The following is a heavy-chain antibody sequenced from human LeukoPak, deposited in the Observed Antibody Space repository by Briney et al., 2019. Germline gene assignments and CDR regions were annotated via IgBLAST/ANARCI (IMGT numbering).Heavy chain of an antibody. Sequence: ASVKVSCKTSGYMFTKHDINWVRQAPGQGLEWMGWISAYNGNTNYAQKLQGRVTMTTDTSTSTAYMELRSLRSDDTAVYYCARFTPRLTREKFDYWGQGTLVTVSS. V-gene: IGHV1-18*01. J-gene: IGHJ4*02. CDR1: GYMFTKHD. CDR2: ISAYNGNT. D-gene: IGHD2-2*01. CDR3: ARFTPRLTREKFDY.